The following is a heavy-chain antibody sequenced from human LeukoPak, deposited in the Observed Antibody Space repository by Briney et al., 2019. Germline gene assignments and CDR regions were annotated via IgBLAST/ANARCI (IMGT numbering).Heavy chain of an antibody. CDR3: ARQDTTYYDILTGYSKLRYFDY. V-gene: IGHV4-39*01. CDR1: GGSISSSSYY. CDR2: IYYSGST. Sequence: PSETLSLTCTVSGGSISSSSYYWGWIHQPPGKGLEWIGSIYYSGSTYYNPSLKSRVTISVDTSKNQFSLKLSSVTAADTAVYYCARQDTTYYDILTGYSKLRYFDYWGQGTLVTVSS. D-gene: IGHD3-9*01. J-gene: IGHJ4*02.